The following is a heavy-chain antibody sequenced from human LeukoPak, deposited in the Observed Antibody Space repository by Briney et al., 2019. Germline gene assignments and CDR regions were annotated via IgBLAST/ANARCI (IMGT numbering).Heavy chain of an antibody. V-gene: IGHV4-34*01. Sequence: SETLSLTCAVYGGSFSGYYWSWIRQPPGKGLEWIGEINHSGSTNYNPSLKSQVTISVDTSKNQFSLKLSSVTAADTAVYYCARHPGIAAYDYWGQGTLVTVSS. J-gene: IGHJ4*02. D-gene: IGHD6-25*01. CDR3: ARHPGIAAYDY. CDR2: INHSGST. CDR1: GGSFSGYY.